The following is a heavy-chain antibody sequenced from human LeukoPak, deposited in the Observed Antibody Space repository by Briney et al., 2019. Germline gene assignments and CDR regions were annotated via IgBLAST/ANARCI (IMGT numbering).Heavy chain of an antibody. CDR2: IYTSGST. CDR1: GGSISSYY. V-gene: IGHV4-4*07. CDR3: AREKWIFGVVIIRRDAFDI. Sequence: PSETLSLTCTVSGGSISSYYWSWIRQPAGKGLEWIGRIYTSGSTNYNPSLKSRVTMSVDTSKNQFSLKLSSVTAADTAVYYCAREKWIFGVVIIRRDAFDIWGQGTMVTVSS. D-gene: IGHD3-3*01. J-gene: IGHJ3*02.